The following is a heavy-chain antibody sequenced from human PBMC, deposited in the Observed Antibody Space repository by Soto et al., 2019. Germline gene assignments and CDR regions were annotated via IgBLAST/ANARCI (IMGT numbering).Heavy chain of an antibody. V-gene: IGHV3-30*18. Sequence: GGSLRLSCAASGFTFSSYGMHWVRQARGNGLEWVAVISYDGSNKYYADSVKGRFTISRDNSKNTLYLQMNSLRTEDTAVYYCAKGPFISSSRISYYYYGMDVWGQGTTVTVSS. CDR3: AKGPFISSSRISYYYYGMDV. CDR2: ISYDGSNK. J-gene: IGHJ6*02. CDR1: GFTFSSYG. D-gene: IGHD6-6*01.